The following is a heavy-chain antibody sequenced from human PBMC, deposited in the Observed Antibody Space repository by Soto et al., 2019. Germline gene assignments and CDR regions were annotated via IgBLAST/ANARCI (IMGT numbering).Heavy chain of an antibody. CDR3: ARVAVAGTDY. CDR2: ISYDGSNK. D-gene: IGHD6-19*01. CDR1: GFTFSSYA. Sequence: QVQLVESGGGVVQPGRSLRLSCAASGFTFSSYAMHWVRQAPGKGLEWVAVISYDGSNKYYADSVKVRFTTARDNSKNSLYLPMTRRRAEDTAVDYCARVAVAGTDYWGQGTLVTVSS. V-gene: IGHV3-30-3*01. J-gene: IGHJ4*02.